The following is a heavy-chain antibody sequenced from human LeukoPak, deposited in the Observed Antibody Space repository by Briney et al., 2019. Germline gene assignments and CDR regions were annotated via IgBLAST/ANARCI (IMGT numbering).Heavy chain of an antibody. D-gene: IGHD5-24*01. J-gene: IGHJ4*02. CDR1: GYSVSSGYY. Sequence: SETLSLTCTVSGYSVSSGYYWGWIRQPPGKGLEWIGSIYHSGSTYYNPSLKSRVAISVDTSKNQFSLKLSSVTAADTAVYYCARGGGWLQFTDYWGQGTLVTVSS. CDR2: IYHSGST. CDR3: ARGGGWLQFTDY. V-gene: IGHV4-38-2*02.